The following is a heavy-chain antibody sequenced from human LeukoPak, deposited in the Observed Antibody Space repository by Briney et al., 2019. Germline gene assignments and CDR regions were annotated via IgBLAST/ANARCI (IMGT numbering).Heavy chain of an antibody. CDR2: ISWNSGSI. V-gene: IGHV3-9*01. D-gene: IGHD6-13*01. CDR3: AKDGAAAGTNYYYYYMDV. CDR1: GFTFDDCA. J-gene: IGHJ6*03. Sequence: GGSLRLSCAASGFTFDDCAMHWVRQAPGKGLEWVSGISWNSGSIGYADSVKGRFTISRDNAKNSLYLQMNSLRAEDTALYYCAKDGAAAGTNYYYYYMDVWGKGTTVTVSS.